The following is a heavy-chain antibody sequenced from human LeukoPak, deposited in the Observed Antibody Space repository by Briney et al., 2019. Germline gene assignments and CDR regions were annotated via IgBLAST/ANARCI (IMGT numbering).Heavy chain of an antibody. V-gene: IGHV1-8*01. CDR2: MKPNSGNT. CDR3: ATELRWKDH. J-gene: IGHJ4*02. D-gene: IGHD4-23*01. Sequence: ASVKVSCKASGYTFTNYDINWVRQATGQGLEWMGYMKPNSGNTGYAQKFKGRVTMTRDTPISTAYMELSSLTSEDTAVYYCATELRWKDHWGQGTLVTVSS. CDR1: GYTFTNYD.